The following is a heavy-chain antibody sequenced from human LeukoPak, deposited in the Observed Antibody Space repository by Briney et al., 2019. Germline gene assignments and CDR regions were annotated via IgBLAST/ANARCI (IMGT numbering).Heavy chain of an antibody. CDR1: GFIFSSYS. J-gene: IGHJ6*02. V-gene: IGHV3-23*01. CDR2: ITGSGGNT. CDR3: AKAASSRWPSYYYGMDV. Sequence: GGSLRLSCAASGFIFSSYSMSWVRQAPGKGLEWVSVITGSGGNTYYADSVKGRFTISKDNSKSTVYLQMSSLRVDDTAVYYCAKAASSRWPSYYYGMDVWGQGTTLTVSS. D-gene: IGHD6-13*01.